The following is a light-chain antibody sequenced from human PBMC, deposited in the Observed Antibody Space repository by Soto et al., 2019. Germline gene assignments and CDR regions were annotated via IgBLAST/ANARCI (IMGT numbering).Light chain of an antibody. CDR1: QSVSSSY. J-gene: IGKJ3*01. V-gene: IGKV3-20*01. CDR3: QQYGSSPGIT. Sequence: EIVLTQSPGTLSLSPGERATLSCRASQSVSSSYLAWYQQKPGQAPRLLIYGASSRATGIPDRFSGSGSGAVFTLTISGLEPEDFAVYYCQQYGSSPGITFGPGTKVDIK. CDR2: GAS.